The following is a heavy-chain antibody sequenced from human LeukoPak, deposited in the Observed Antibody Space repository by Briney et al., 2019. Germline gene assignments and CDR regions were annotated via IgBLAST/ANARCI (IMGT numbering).Heavy chain of an antibody. CDR2: MNPNSGNT. CDR1: GYTFTSYD. V-gene: IGHV1-8*01. D-gene: IGHD2-15*01. CDR3: ARGRGWWYRLLWFDP. Sequence: ASVKVSCKASGYTFTSYDINWVRQATGQGLERMGWMNPNSGNTGYAQKFQGRVTMTRNTSISTAYMELSSLRSEDTAVYYCARGRGWWYRLLWFDPWGQGTLVTVSS. J-gene: IGHJ5*02.